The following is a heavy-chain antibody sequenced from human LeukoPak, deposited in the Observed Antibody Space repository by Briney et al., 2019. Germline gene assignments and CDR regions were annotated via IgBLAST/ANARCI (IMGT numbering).Heavy chain of an antibody. CDR1: GFTFSSYG. Sequence: GGSLRLSCAASGFTFSSYGMHWVRQAPGKGLEWVAVISYDGSNKYYADSVKVRFTIYRDNSKNTLYLQMNSLRAEDTAVYYCAKAATAAGPKNWFDPWGQGTLVTVSS. D-gene: IGHD6-13*01. CDR2: ISYDGSNK. J-gene: IGHJ5*02. V-gene: IGHV3-30*18. CDR3: AKAATAAGPKNWFDP.